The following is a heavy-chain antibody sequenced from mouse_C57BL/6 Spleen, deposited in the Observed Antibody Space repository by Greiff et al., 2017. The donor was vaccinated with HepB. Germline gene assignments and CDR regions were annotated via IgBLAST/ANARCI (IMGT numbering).Heavy chain of an antibody. CDR2: IHPNSGST. J-gene: IGHJ2*01. D-gene: IGHD2-2*01. Sequence: QVQLQQPGAELVKPGASVKLSCKASGYTFTSYWMHWVKQRPGQGLEWIGMIHPNSGSTNYNEKFKSKATLTVDKSSSTAYTQLSSLTSEDSAVYFSAREEMVTPYYFDSWCQGTTLSVSS. CDR1: GYTFTSYW. CDR3: AREEMVTPYYFDS. V-gene: IGHV1-64*01.